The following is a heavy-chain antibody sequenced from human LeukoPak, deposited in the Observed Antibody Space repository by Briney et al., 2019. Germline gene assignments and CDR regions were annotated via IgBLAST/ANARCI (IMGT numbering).Heavy chain of an antibody. Sequence: GGSLRLSCAASGFTFSTYGMNWVRQAPGKGLEWVSSIYSDGSTHHADSVKGRFSISRDNSKNTVYLQTNSLRAEDTAVYYCAGRAELGRGFDYWGQGSLVTVSS. J-gene: IGHJ4*02. CDR3: AGRAELGRGFDY. CDR1: GFTFSTYG. V-gene: IGHV3-66*01. CDR2: IYSDGST. D-gene: IGHD7-27*01.